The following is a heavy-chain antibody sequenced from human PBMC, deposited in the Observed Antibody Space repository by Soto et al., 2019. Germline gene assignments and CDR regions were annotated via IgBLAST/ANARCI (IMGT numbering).Heavy chain of an antibody. CDR3: ARPAADMSAITYY. J-gene: IGHJ4*02. CDR2: IISVGSIT. Sequence: GGSRRLSCAGDGLTASGYWMHWVRQARGKVLVWVSRIISVGSITNYADSGKGRVIICRGNAKNALYLQMNAQRVEDNAVSYCARPAADMSAITYYWGPGTQVTVSS. CDR1: GLTASGYW. V-gene: IGHV3-74*01.